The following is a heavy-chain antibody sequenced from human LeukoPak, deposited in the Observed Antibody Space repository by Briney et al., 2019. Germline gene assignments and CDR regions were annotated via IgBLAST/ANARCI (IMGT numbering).Heavy chain of an antibody. V-gene: IGHV3-53*01. Sequence: GGSLRLSCAASGFIVSNNYMSRVRQAPGKGLEWVSVLHSGGSTYYADSVKGRFTISRDNSKNTAYLQMNRLRAEDTAVYYCAREASGSYFHHWGQGTLVTVSS. CDR3: AREASGSYFHH. D-gene: IGHD1-26*01. CDR2: LHSGGST. CDR1: GFIVSNNY. J-gene: IGHJ1*01.